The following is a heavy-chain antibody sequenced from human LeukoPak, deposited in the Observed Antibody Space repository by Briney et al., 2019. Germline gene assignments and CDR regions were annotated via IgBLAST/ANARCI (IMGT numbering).Heavy chain of an antibody. V-gene: IGHV1-69*04. Sequence: ASVKVSCKASGGTFSSYAISWVRQAPGQGPEWMGRIIPILGIANYAQKFQGRVTITADKSTSTAYMELSSLRSEDTAVYYCATRDYDNSGYLYWGQGTLVTVSS. J-gene: IGHJ4*02. CDR2: IIPILGIA. CDR1: GGTFSSYA. CDR3: ATRDYDNSGYLY. D-gene: IGHD3-22*01.